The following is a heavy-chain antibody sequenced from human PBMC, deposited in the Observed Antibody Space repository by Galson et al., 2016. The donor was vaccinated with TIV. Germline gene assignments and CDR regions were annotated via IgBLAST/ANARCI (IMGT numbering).Heavy chain of an antibody. V-gene: IGHV1-18*01. D-gene: IGHD3-22*01. CDR1: GYTFSKYG. CDR2: IGANSGDT. Sequence: SVKVSCKASGYTFSKYGISWVRQAPGQGLEWVGWIGANSGDTNSAQKLQGRVTLATDTSTSTAYMELRGLRSDDTAVYYCARDRGSMTMILVADYYYAMDVWGQGTTVTVSS. J-gene: IGHJ6*02. CDR3: ARDRGSMTMILVADYYYAMDV.